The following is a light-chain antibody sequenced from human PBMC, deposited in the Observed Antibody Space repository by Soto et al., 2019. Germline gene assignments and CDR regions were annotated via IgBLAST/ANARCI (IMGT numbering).Light chain of an antibody. Sequence: QSALTQPASVSGSPGQSITISCTGTSSDVGGYNCVSWYQQHPGKAPKLIIYNVSNRPSGVSNRFSGSKSGNTASLTISGLQAEDEGHYYCSSFTSSNTVLFGGGTQLTVL. V-gene: IGLV2-14*01. CDR1: SSDVGGYNC. J-gene: IGLJ2*01. CDR2: NVS. CDR3: SSFTSSNTVL.